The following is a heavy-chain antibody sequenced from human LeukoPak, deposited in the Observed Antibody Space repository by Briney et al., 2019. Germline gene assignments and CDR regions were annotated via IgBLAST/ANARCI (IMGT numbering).Heavy chain of an antibody. J-gene: IGHJ4*02. CDR1: GYSFTTDW. D-gene: IGHD4-23*01. CDR2: NRPADSYI. CDR3: ARQFGGNPEFDY. V-gene: IGHV5-51*01. Sequence: HGESLKISCRGSGYSFTTDWIGWVRQMPGKGLEWMVINRPADSYIEYSPSFQGHVTISVDKSINTAYLQWSSLKASGTAMYYCARQFGGNPEFDYWGQGTLVTVSS.